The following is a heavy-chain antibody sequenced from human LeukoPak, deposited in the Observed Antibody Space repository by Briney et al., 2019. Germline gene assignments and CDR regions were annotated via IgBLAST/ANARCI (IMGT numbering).Heavy chain of an antibody. CDR2: ISTDGYTT. J-gene: IGHJ4*02. CDR3: VVGGSPGY. V-gene: IGHV3-74*01. Sequence: GGSLRLSCAASGFTFSTFVMSWVRQAPGKGLVWVSRISTDGYTTDYADFVQGRFTASRDNTKNTWSLEMNSLRAEDTAVYYCVVGGSPGYWGQGTLVTVSS. D-gene: IGHD2-15*01. CDR1: GFTFSTFV.